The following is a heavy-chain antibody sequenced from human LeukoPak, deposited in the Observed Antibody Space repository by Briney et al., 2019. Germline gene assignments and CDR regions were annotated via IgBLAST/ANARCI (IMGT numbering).Heavy chain of an antibody. J-gene: IGHJ4*02. Sequence: QTGGSLRLSCAASGFTFRNYAMSWVRQAPGKGLEWVSAIVGNGVSTYYADSVQGRFTISRDNSKNTLYLQMNSLRAEDTALYYCTKWGDYDGPTGYNASDYWGQGTRVTVSS. V-gene: IGHV3-23*01. CDR1: GFTFRNYA. CDR3: TKWGDYDGPTGYNASDY. CDR2: IVGNGVST. D-gene: IGHD3-3*01.